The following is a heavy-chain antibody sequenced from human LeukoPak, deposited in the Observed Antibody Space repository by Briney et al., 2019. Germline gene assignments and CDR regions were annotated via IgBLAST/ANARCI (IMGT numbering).Heavy chain of an antibody. J-gene: IGHJ5*02. CDR2: VSGSGGST. CDR3: AKDPYRVVVATGNYLDP. CDR1: GFTFNNYD. Sequence: GGSLRLSCAASGFTFNNYDMSWVRQVQGKGLEWVSAVSGSGGSTYYADSVKGRFSISRDNSRNTLYLQMNSLRVEDTAVYYCAKDPYRVVVATGNYLDPWGQGTLVTVSS. V-gene: IGHV3-23*01. D-gene: IGHD2-15*01.